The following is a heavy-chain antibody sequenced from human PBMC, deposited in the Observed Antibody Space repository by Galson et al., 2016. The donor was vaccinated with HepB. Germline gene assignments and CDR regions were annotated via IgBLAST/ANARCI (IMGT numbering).Heavy chain of an antibody. J-gene: IGHJ4*02. D-gene: IGHD5-18*01. V-gene: IGHV3-23*01. Sequence: SLRLSCAASGFTFSTYTMNWVRQAPGKGLEWVSSISSSGSSTNYADSVKGRFTISRDSSTNTLYLQMNSLRAEDTAVYYCAKVKRIRGYSYDFFDFWGQGTLVTVSS. CDR1: GFTFSTYT. CDR2: ISSSGSST. CDR3: AKVKRIRGYSYDFFDF.